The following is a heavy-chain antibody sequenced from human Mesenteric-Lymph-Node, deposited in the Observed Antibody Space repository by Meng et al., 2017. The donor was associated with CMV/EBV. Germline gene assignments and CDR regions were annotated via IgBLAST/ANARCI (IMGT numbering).Heavy chain of an antibody. D-gene: IGHD2-2*03. J-gene: IGHJ6*02. CDR2: ITGSGGNT. V-gene: IGHV3-23*01. CDR1: GFTFSNYA. Sequence: GESLKISCAASGFTFSNYAMSWVRQAPGKGLEWVSAITGSGGNTYYADSVKGRFTISRDSSKNTLYLQMNNLRAEDTAVYHCAKLMVDIVVVPAAYYYYYGMDVWGQGTTVTVSS. CDR3: AKLMVDIVVVPAAYYYYYGMDV.